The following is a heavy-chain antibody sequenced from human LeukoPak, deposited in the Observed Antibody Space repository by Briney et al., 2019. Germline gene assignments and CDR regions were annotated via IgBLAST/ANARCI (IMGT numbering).Heavy chain of an antibody. D-gene: IGHD4-17*01. CDR2: ISGSGGST. CDR3: AKSGDQVTVTKLDY. Sequence: GGSLRLSCAASGFTFSNYVMSWVRQAPGKGLEWVSGISGSGGSTFYADSVKGRFTISRDNSKNTLYLEMNSLRAEDTALFYCAKSGDQVTVTKLDYWSQGTLVTVSS. CDR1: GFTFSNYV. V-gene: IGHV3-23*01. J-gene: IGHJ4*02.